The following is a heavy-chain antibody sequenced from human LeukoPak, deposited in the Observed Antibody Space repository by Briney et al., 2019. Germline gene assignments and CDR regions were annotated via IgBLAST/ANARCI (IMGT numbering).Heavy chain of an antibody. Sequence: GGSLRLSCATSGFSFSSYAMSWVRQAPGKGLEWVSAMSSSDDGRYYAASVRGRFTISRDTSRSTLHLQMNSLRAEDAAVYYCAKAPVTSCRGAFCYPFDYWGQGTLVTVSS. V-gene: IGHV3-23*01. CDR2: MSSSDDGR. J-gene: IGHJ4*02. CDR3: AKAPVTSCRGAFCYPFDY. CDR1: GFSFSSYA. D-gene: IGHD2-15*01.